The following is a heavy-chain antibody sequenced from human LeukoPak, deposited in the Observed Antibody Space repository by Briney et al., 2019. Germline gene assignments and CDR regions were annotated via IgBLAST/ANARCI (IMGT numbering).Heavy chain of an antibody. J-gene: IGHJ3*02. CDR1: GFTFDDYG. CDR3: ARAAYCSSTSCYGSDI. Sequence: GGSLRLSCAASGFTFDDYGMSWVRQAPGKGLEWVSGINWNGGSTGYADSVKGRFTISRDNAKNSLYLQMNSLRAEDTAVYYCARAAYCSSTSCYGSDIWGQGTMVTVSS. CDR2: INWNGGST. D-gene: IGHD2-2*01. V-gene: IGHV3-20*04.